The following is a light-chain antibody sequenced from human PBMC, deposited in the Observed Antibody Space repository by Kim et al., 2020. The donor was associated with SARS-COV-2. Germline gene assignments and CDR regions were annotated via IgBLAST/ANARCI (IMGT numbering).Light chain of an antibody. CDR3: QQRNSWPRT. J-gene: IGKJ1*01. CDR2: DAS. Sequence: EIVLTQSPATLSVSPGEGVTLSCRAGQSVSSFLAWYQQKPGQAPRLLIYDASTRASGIPARFRGSGSGTDFTLTISTLQPEDFAIYYCQQRNSWPRTFGQGTKVDIK. CDR1: QSVSSF. V-gene: IGKV3-11*01.